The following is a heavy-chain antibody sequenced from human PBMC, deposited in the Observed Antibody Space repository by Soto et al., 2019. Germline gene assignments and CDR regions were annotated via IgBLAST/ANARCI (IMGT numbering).Heavy chain of an antibody. CDR1: GGSISSGGYY. J-gene: IGHJ6*02. D-gene: IGHD3-3*01. CDR3: ARTERITIFGVAAGDYGMDV. CDR2: IYYSGST. V-gene: IGHV4-31*03. Sequence: SETLSLTCTVSGGSISSGGYYWSWIRQHPGKGLEWVGYIYYSGSTYYNPSLKSRVTISVDTSKNQFSLKLSSVTAADTAVYYCARTERITIFGVAAGDYGMDVWGQGTTVTVSS.